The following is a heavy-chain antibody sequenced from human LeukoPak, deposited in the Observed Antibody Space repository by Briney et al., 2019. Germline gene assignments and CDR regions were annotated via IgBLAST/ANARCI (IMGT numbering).Heavy chain of an antibody. Sequence: SETLSLTCTVSGGSISYYYWTWIRQSPGKGLEWIGQIYYTGSTYYNPSLKRRVTISVDTSRNQFSLNLTSVTAADTAVYYCAKGGTYNDILSFDPWGQGTLVTVSS. CDR2: IYYTGST. CDR3: AKGGTYNDILSFDP. J-gene: IGHJ5*02. V-gene: IGHV4-59*01. CDR1: GGSISYYY. D-gene: IGHD3-9*01.